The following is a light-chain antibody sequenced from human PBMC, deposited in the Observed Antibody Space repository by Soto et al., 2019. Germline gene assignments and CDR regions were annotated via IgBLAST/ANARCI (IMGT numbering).Light chain of an antibody. V-gene: IGLV1-40*01. Sequence: QSVLTQPPSVSGAPGQRVTISCTGSSSNIGAGYDVHWYQQLPGTAPKLLIYGNSNRPSGVPDRFSGSKSGTSASLAITGLQADDDADYYCQSYDSSLSGHVVFGGGTKLTVL. CDR2: GNS. CDR3: QSYDSSLSGHVV. J-gene: IGLJ2*01. CDR1: SSNIGAGYD.